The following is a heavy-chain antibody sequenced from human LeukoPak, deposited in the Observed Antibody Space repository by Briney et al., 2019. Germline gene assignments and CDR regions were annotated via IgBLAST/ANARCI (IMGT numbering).Heavy chain of an antibody. D-gene: IGHD5-18*01. CDR2: ISSSSSTI. CDR3: ARDRGYSYGHTYYYGMDV. J-gene: IGHJ6*02. V-gene: IGHV3-48*01. Sequence: GGSLRLSCAASGFTFSSYSMNWVRQAPGKGLEWVSYISSSSSTIYYADSVKGRFTISRDNAKNSLYLQMGSLRAEDTAVYYCARDRGYSYGHTYYYGMDVWGQGTTVTVSS. CDR1: GFTFSSYS.